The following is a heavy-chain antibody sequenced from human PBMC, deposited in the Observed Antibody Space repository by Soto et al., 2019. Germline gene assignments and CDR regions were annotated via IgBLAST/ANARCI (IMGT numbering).Heavy chain of an antibody. CDR3: ARSETLTTAGYYYGMDV. V-gene: IGHV3-33*01. CDR1: GFTFSSYG. Sequence: GGSLRLSCAASGFTFSSYGMHWVRQAPSKGLEWVAVIWYDGSNKYYADSVKGRFTISRDNSKNTLYLQMNSLRAEDTAVYYCARSETLTTAGYYYGMDVWGQGTTVTVSS. J-gene: IGHJ6*02. CDR2: IWYDGSNK. D-gene: IGHD4-17*01.